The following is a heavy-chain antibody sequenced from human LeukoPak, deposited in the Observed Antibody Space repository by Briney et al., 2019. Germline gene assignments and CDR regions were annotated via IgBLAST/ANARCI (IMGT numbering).Heavy chain of an antibody. V-gene: IGHV3-21*01. D-gene: IGHD1-1*01. CDR2: ISSSSSYI. CDR3: ASGYNWKDHFDY. CDR1: GFTFSSYS. Sequence: GGSLRLSCAASGFTFSSYSMNWVRQAPGKGLEWVSSISSSSSYIYYADSGKGRFTISRDNAKNSLYLRMNSLRAEDTAVYYCASGYNWKDHFDYWGQGTLVTVSS. J-gene: IGHJ4*02.